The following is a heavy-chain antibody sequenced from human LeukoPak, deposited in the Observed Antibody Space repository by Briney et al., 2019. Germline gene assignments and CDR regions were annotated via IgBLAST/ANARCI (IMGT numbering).Heavy chain of an antibody. V-gene: IGHV3-21*01. CDR2: ISSSSSYI. Sequence: ETLSLTCAVSGGSISSSNWWSWVRQAPGEGLEWVSSISSSSSYIYYADSVKGRFTISRDNAKNSLYLQMNSLRVEDTAVYNCARAGWSGYTFDPWGQGTLVTVSS. CDR1: GGSISSSN. CDR3: ARAGWSGYTFDP. D-gene: IGHD3-3*01. J-gene: IGHJ5*02.